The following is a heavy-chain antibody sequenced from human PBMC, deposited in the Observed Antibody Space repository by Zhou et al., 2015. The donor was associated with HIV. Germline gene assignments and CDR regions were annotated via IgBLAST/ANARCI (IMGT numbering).Heavy chain of an antibody. CDR2: IIPIFGTA. D-gene: IGHD3-22*01. CDR3: ARAYYYDSREGVGAFDI. V-gene: IGHV1-69*01. CDR1: GGTFSSYA. Sequence: QVQLVQSGAEVKKPGSSVKVSCKASGGTFSSYAISWVRQAPGQGLEWMGGIIPIFGTANYAQKFQGRVTITADESTSTAYMELSSLRSEDTAVYYCARAYYYDSREGVGAFDIWGQGTMVTVSS. J-gene: IGHJ3*02.